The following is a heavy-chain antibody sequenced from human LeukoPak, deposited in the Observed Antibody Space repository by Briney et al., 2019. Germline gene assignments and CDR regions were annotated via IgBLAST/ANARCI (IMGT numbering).Heavy chain of an antibody. Sequence: PGGSLRLSCAASGFQFSRNGMHWVRQAPGKGLEWVAFIRYDRTKKFYGDSVRGRFTISRDNSKNTLYLEMNSLRHEDTAVYSCARDFDDVNGDFYYIPDFWGQGTLVTVSS. J-gene: IGHJ4*02. D-gene: IGHD3-10*02. V-gene: IGHV3-30*02. CDR1: GFQFSRNG. CDR2: IRYDRTKK. CDR3: ARDFDDVNGDFYYIPDF.